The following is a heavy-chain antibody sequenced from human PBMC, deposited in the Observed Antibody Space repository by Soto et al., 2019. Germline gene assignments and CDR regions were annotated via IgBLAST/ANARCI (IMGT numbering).Heavy chain of an antibody. CDR2: ISYDGSNK. CDR3: ARDLQGDIVATISFYYYYGMDV. Sequence: GGSLRLSCAASGFTFSSYAMHWVRQAPGKGLEWVAVISYDGSNKYYADSVKGRFTISRDNSKNTLYLQMNSLRAEDTAVYYCARDLQGDIVATISFYYYYGMDVWGQGTTVTVSS. V-gene: IGHV3-30-3*01. J-gene: IGHJ6*02. CDR1: GFTFSSYA. D-gene: IGHD5-12*01.